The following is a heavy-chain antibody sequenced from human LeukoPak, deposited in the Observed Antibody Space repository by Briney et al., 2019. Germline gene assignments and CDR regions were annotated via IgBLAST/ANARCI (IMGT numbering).Heavy chain of an antibody. CDR2: ISAYNGNT. Sequence: AASVKVSCTASGYTFTSYGISWVRQAPGQGLEWMGWISAYNGNTNYAQKLQGRVTMTTDTSTSTAYMELRSLRSDDTAVYYCVRDPSYIVVVSSTVTGFDPWGQGTLVTVSS. D-gene: IGHD2-2*01. CDR3: VRDPSYIVVVSSTVTGFDP. V-gene: IGHV1-18*01. J-gene: IGHJ5*02. CDR1: GYTFTSYG.